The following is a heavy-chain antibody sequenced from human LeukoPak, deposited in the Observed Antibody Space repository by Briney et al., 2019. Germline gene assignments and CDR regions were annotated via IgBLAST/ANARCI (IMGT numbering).Heavy chain of an antibody. Sequence: GSSVKVSCKASGGTFSSYAISWVRQAPGQGLEWMGGIIPIFGTANYAQKFQGRVTITTDESMSTAYMELRSLRFEDTAVYYCSRGTTVAQSGLFDYWGQGTLVTVSS. V-gene: IGHV1-69*05. J-gene: IGHJ4*02. D-gene: IGHD4-23*01. CDR1: GGTFSSYA. CDR3: SRGTTVAQSGLFDY. CDR2: IIPIFGTA.